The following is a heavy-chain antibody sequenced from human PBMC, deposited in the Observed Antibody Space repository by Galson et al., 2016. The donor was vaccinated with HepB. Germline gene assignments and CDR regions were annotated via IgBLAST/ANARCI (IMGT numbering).Heavy chain of an antibody. D-gene: IGHD5-12*01. CDR2: IYPDDSDT. V-gene: IGHV5-51*01. CDR1: GYSFSNYW. CDR3: PGRGIGYETNNWVDP. J-gene: IGHJ5*02. Sequence: QSGAEVKKPGESLKISCKGSGYSFSNYWIAWVRQMPGKGLEWMGIIYPDDSDTRYSPSFQGQVTISADQSISTAYRQWSSLKASDTAMYYCPGRGIGYETNNWVDPWGQGTLVTFSS.